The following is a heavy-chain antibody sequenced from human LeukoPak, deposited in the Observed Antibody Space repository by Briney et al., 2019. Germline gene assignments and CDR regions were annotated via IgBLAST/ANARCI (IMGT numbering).Heavy chain of an antibody. J-gene: IGHJ4*02. V-gene: IGHV4-61*02. D-gene: IGHD4-11*01. CDR3: ARYYSNFEYYFDY. CDR2: IYTSGST. Sequence: SETLSLTCPVSGDSISSGSYYWSWIRQPAGKGLEWIGRIYTSGSTNYNPSLKSRVIMSLDTSKNQFSLKLSSVTATDTAIYYCARYYSNFEYYFDYWGQGILVTVSS. CDR1: GDSISSGSYY.